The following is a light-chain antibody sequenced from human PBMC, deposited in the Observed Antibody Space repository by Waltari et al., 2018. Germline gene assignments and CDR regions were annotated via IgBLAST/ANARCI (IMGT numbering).Light chain of an antibody. CDR2: EVS. V-gene: IGLV2-8*01. CDR3: SSYAGSNNLI. Sequence: QSALTQPPSASGSPGQSVTISCTGTSSDVGGYNDGSWYQQHTGKAPKLMIYEVSKRPSGVPDRFSGSKSGNTASLTVSGLQAEDEADYYCSSYAGSNNLIFGGGTKLTVL. CDR1: SSDVGGYND. J-gene: IGLJ2*01.